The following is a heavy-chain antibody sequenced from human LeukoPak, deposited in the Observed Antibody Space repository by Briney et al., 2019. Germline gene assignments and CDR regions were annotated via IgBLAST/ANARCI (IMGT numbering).Heavy chain of an antibody. D-gene: IGHD4-23*01. J-gene: IGHJ4*02. CDR1: GFTFSSYG. Sequence: PGGSLRLSCAASGFTFSSYGMHWVRQAPGKGVEWVAVISYDGSNKYYADSVKGRFTISRENSKKTLYLQMNSERAEDTGVYYCAKELPYCGNLLYFFDYWGQGALVTVSS. CDR2: ISYDGSNK. V-gene: IGHV3-30*18. CDR3: AKELPYCGNLLYFFDY.